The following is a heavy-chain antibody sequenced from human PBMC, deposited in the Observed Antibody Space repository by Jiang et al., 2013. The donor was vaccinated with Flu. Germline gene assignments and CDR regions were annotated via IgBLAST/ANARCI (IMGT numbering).Heavy chain of an antibody. Sequence: KPSETLSLTCAVYGGSFSGYYWSWIRQPPGKGLEWIGEINHSGSTNYNPSLKSRVTISVDTFKNQFSLKLSSVTAADTAVYYCARGNDAVTDGYWFDPWGQGTLVTVSS. D-gene: IGHD2-21*02. V-gene: IGHV4-34*01. CDR3: ARGNDAVTDGYWFDP. CDR1: GGSFSGYY. J-gene: IGHJ5*02. CDR2: INHSGST.